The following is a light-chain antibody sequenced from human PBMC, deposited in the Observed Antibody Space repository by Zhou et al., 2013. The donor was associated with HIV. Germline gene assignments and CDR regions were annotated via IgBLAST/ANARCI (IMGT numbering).Light chain of an antibody. V-gene: IGKV3-20*01. CDR2: GAS. CDR3: QQYDSSPLFT. CDR1: QSVSSSY. J-gene: IGKJ3*01. Sequence: EIVLTQSPGTLSLSPGERATLSCRASQSVSSSYLAWYQQKPGQAPRLLIFGASNRATGIPDRFSGSGSGTDFTLTISRLEPEDFAVFYCQQYDSSPLFTFGPGTKVDIK.